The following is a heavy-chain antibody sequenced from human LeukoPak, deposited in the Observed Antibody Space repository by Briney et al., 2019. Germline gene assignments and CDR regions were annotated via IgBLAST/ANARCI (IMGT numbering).Heavy chain of an antibody. CDR1: GFTVSSNY. Sequence: PGGSLRLSCAASGFTVSSNYMSWVRQAPGKGLEWVSVIYSGGSTYYADSVKGRFTISRDNSKNTLYLQMNSLGAEDTAVYYCARARYYGSGSRRWIYYYYMDVWGKGTTVTVSS. J-gene: IGHJ6*03. V-gene: IGHV3-66*02. D-gene: IGHD3-10*01. CDR2: IYSGGST. CDR3: ARARYYGSGSRRWIYYYYMDV.